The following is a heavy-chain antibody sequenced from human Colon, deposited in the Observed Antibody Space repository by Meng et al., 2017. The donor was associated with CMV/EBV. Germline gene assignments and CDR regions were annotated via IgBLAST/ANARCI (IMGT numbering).Heavy chain of an antibody. CDR3: AKVGLGASTEIYYFDY. CDR1: GGSISSGGYY. V-gene: IGHV4-61*08. D-gene: IGHD1-26*01. J-gene: IGHJ4*02. CDR2: IYYSGRT. Sequence: GSLRLSCSVSGGSISSGGYYWSWIRQPPGKGLEWIGFIYYSGRTIYNPSLKSRVNMSVDTSENQFSLKLTSVTAADAAVYFCAKVGLGASTEIYYFDYWGQGALVTVSS.